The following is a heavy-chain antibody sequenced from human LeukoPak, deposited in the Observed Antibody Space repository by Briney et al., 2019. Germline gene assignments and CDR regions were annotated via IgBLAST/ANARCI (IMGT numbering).Heavy chain of an antibody. CDR2: INHSGST. CDR1: GGSFSGYY. V-gene: IGHV4-34*01. D-gene: IGHD2-2*01. J-gene: IGHJ5*02. CDR3: ARGASSFDP. Sequence: PSETLSLTCAVYGGSFSGYYWSWIRQPPGKGLEWIGEINHSGSTNYNPSLRSRVTISVDTSKNQFSLKLSSVTAADTAVYYCARGASSFDPWGQGTLVTVSS.